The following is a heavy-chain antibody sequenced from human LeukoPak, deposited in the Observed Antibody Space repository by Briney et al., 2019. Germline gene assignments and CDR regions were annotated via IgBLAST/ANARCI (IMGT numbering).Heavy chain of an antibody. Sequence: SETLSLTCTVSGGSISSYYWSWIRQPPGKGLEWIGYIYYSGSTNYNPSLKSRVTISVDTSKNQFSLKLSSVTAADTAVYYCARGDGPGATELDYWGQGTLVTVSS. J-gene: IGHJ4*02. CDR3: ARGDGPGATELDY. CDR2: IYYSGST. CDR1: GGSISSYY. V-gene: IGHV4-59*08. D-gene: IGHD5-24*01.